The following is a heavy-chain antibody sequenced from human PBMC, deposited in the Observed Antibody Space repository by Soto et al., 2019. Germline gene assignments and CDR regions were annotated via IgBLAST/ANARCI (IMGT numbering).Heavy chain of an antibody. J-gene: IGHJ6*02. D-gene: IGHD3-10*01. Sequence: ASVKVSCKASGYTFTSYAMHWVRQAPGQRLEWMGWINAGNGNTKYSQKFQGRVTITRVTSASTAYMELSSLRSEDTAVYYCARGLGAGSYYYYYYGMDVWGQGTTVTVSS. CDR3: ARGLGAGSYYYYYYGMDV. CDR1: GYTFTSYA. CDR2: INAGNGNT. V-gene: IGHV1-3*01.